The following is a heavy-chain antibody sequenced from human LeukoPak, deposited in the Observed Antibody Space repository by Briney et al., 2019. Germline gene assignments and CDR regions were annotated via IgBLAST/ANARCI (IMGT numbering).Heavy chain of an antibody. CDR1: GFTFDDYA. CDR3: AKDKPIFGPAGFDY. CDR2: ISWNSGDI. D-gene: IGHD3-9*01. V-gene: IGHV3-9*01. J-gene: IGHJ4*02. Sequence: GGSLRLSCATSGFTFDDYAMHWVRQAPGKGLEWISSISWNSGDIGYVDSVKGRFTTSRDNAKNVLYLQMNSLRAEDTALYYCAKDKPIFGPAGFDYWGQGTLVTVSS.